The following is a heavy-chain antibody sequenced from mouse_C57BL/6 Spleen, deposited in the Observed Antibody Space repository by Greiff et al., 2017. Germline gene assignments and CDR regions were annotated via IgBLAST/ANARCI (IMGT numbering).Heavy chain of an antibody. CDR3: ARRTTVVATGYYYAMDY. V-gene: IGHV1-72*01. CDR1: GYTFTSYW. J-gene: IGHJ4*01. Sequence: VQLQQPGAELVKPGASVKLSCKASGYTFTSYWMHWVKQRPGRGLEWIGRIDPNSGGTKYNEKFKSKATLTVDKPSSTAYMQLSSLTSEDSAVYYCARRTTVVATGYYYAMDYWGQGTSVTVSS. D-gene: IGHD1-1*01. CDR2: IDPNSGGT.